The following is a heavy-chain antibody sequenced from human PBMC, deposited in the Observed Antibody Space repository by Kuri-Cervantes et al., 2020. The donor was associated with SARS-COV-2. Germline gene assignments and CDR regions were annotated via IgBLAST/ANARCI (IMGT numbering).Heavy chain of an antibody. D-gene: IGHD6-19*01. CDR3: ARDRDSNGWLGAYDI. Sequence: GGSLRLSCAASGFTFSSYWMHWVRQAPGKGLVWVSRINSDGSSTSYADSVKGRFTISRDNAKNTLYLQMNSLRAEDTAVYYCARDRDSNGWLGAYDIWGQGTRVTVSS. V-gene: IGHV3-74*01. CDR1: GFTFSSYW. CDR2: INSDGSST. J-gene: IGHJ3*02.